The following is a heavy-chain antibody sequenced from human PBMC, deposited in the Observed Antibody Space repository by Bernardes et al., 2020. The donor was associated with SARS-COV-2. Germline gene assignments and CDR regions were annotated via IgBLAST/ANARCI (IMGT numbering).Heavy chain of an antibody. CDR3: AIPGGD. CDR1: GFPFSSYA. D-gene: IGHD3-16*01. CDR2: ISGSGGRT. J-gene: IGHJ4*02. Sequence: GGSLRLSCAASGFPFSSYAMGWVRQSPGKGLDWVSTISGSGGRTYYADSVKGRFTISRDNSKNTLTLQMNSLRVDDTATYYCAIPGGDWGQGTLVTVSS. V-gene: IGHV3-23*01.